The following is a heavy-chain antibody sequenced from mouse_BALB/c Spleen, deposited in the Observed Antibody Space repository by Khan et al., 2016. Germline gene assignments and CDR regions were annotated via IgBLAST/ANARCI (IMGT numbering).Heavy chain of an antibody. Sequence: EVKLLESGGGLVQPGGSLKLSCAASGFDFSRYWMSWVRQAPGQGLEWIGEINPDSSTINYTPSLKDKFIMSRDNAKTTLYLQMSNVRSEDTAIFYCERRGTRNWFAYWCQGSMATVAS. J-gene: IGHJ3*01. CDR2: INPDSSTI. D-gene: IGHD2-14*01. CDR1: GFDFSRYW. CDR3: ERRGTRNWFAY. V-gene: IGHV4-1*02.